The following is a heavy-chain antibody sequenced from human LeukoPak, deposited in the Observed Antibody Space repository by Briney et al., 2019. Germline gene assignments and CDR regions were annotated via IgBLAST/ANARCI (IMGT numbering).Heavy chain of an antibody. D-gene: IGHD6-19*01. J-gene: IGHJ4*02. Sequence: QSGGSLRLSCAASGFTFDDYAMHWVRQAPGKGLEWVSGISWNSGSIGYADSVKGRFTISRDNAKNTLYLQMNSLRTEDTAVYYCARRWAVAAVDYWGQGTLVTVSS. CDR3: ARRWAVAAVDY. CDR1: GFTFDDYA. CDR2: ISWNSGSI. V-gene: IGHV3-9*01.